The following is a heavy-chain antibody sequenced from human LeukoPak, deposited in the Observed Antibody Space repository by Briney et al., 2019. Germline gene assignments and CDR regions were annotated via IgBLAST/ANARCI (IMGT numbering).Heavy chain of an antibody. CDR1: GYTFTGYY. CDR3: ARIGGSQLRYFDWLHTLDY. V-gene: IGHV1-2*02. D-gene: IGHD3-9*01. CDR2: INPNSGGT. J-gene: IGHJ4*02. Sequence: ASVKVSCKASGYTFTGYYMHWVRQAPGQGLEWMGWINPNSGGTNYAQKFQSRVTMTRDTSISTAYMELGRLRSDDTAVYYCARIGGSQLRYFDWLHTLDYWGQGTLVTVSS.